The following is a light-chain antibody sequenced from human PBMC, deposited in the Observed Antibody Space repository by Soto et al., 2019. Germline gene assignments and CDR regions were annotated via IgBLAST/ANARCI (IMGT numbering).Light chain of an antibody. CDR3: TSYTSSTTNYV. J-gene: IGLJ1*01. CDR2: EVS. Sequence: QSALTQPASVSRSPGQSITISCTGTNSDIGGYDYVSWYQHHSGKAPKLMIYEVSNRPSGVSNRFSGSKSGNTASLTISGLQAEDEADYYCTSYTSSTTNYVFGSGTKLTVL. V-gene: IGLV2-14*01. CDR1: NSDIGGYDY.